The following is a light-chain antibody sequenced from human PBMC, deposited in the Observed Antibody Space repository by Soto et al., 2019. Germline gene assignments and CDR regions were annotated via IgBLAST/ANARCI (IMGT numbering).Light chain of an antibody. J-gene: IGLJ1*01. CDR2: EVS. Sequence: QSVLTQPASVSGSPGQSITISCTGTSSDVGGYNYVSWYQQHPGKAPKPMIYEVSNRPSGVSIRFSGSKSGNTASLTISGLQAEDEADYYCSSYTSSSTLVFGTGTKVTVL. CDR3: SSYTSSSTLV. V-gene: IGLV2-14*01. CDR1: SSDVGGYNY.